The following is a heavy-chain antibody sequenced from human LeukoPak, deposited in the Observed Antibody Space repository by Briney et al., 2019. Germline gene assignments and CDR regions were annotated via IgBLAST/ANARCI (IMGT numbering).Heavy chain of an antibody. CDR3: AKVDRITMVRGGVYFDY. D-gene: IGHD3-10*01. J-gene: IGHJ4*02. V-gene: IGHV3-23*01. CDR1: GFTFSSYA. CDR2: ISCSGGST. Sequence: GGTLRLSCAASGFTFSSYAMSWVRQAPGKGLEWVSAISCSGGSTYYADSVKGRFTISRDNSKNTLYLQMNSLRAEDTAVYYCAKVDRITMVRGGVYFDYWGQGTLVTVSS.